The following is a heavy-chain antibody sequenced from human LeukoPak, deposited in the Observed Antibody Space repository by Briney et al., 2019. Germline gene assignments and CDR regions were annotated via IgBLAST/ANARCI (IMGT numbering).Heavy chain of an antibody. CDR1: GFTFSSYE. D-gene: IGHD2-21*01. Sequence: GGSLRLSCAASGFTFSSYEMNWFRQAPGKGLEWVSYISSSGSTIYYADSVKGRLTISRDNAKNSLYLQMNSLRAEDTAVYYCARYCGGECSSPHFDYWGQGTLVTVSS. CDR2: ISSSGSTI. J-gene: IGHJ4*02. CDR3: ARYCGGECSSPHFDY. V-gene: IGHV3-48*03.